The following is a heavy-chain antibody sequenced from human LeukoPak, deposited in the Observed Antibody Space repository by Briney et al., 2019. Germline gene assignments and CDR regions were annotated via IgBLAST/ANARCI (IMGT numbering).Heavy chain of an antibody. V-gene: IGHV1-69*05. CDR3: ARFSTVWWYFDL. D-gene: IGHD2-2*01. CDR1: GGTFSSYA. J-gene: IGHJ2*01. CDR2: IIPIFGTA. Sequence: SVTVSCKASGGTFSSYAISWVRQAPGQGLEWMGGIIPIFGTANYAQKFQGRVTITTDESTSTAYMELSSLRSEDTAVYYCARFSTVWWYFDLWGRGTLVTVSS.